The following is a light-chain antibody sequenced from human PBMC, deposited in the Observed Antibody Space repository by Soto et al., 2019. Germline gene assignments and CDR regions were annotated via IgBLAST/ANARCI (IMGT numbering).Light chain of an antibody. CDR1: SSDVGGYNY. Sequence: QSALTQPASVSGSPGQSITISCTGTSSDVGGYNYVSWYQQHPGKAPKFMIYDVSNRPSGVSNRFSGSKSGITASLTISGLQAEDEADYYCSSYTSSSTLYVFGTGTKVTVL. CDR2: DVS. V-gene: IGLV2-14*01. CDR3: SSYTSSSTLYV. J-gene: IGLJ1*01.